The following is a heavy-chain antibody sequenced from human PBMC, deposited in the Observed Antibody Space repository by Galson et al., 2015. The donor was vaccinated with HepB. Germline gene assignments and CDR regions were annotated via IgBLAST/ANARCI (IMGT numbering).Heavy chain of an antibody. J-gene: IGHJ3*01. CDR3: VREANIAALAVFDL. Sequence: SLRLPCAVSGFTVSGNYMSWVRQAPGKGLEWVSRIYSDGSTYYADSVRGRFTISRDTSNNTLYLQMNSLRAEDTALYYCVREANIAALAVFDLWGQGTMVTVSS. V-gene: IGHV3-53*01. CDR1: GFTVSGNY. D-gene: IGHD6-13*01. CDR2: IYSDGST.